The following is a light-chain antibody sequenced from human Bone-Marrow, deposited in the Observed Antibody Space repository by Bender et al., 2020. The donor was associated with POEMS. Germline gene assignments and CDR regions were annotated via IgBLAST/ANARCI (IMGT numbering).Light chain of an antibody. CDR1: SSDVGGYNY. J-gene: IGLJ2*01. CDR2: DVS. CDR3: CSFPGHYSLI. Sequence: QSALTQSPSASGSPGQSVTISCTGTSSDVGGYNYVSWYQQHPGKAPKLMIYDVSTRPSGVSNRFSGSKTDNTASLTISGLQAEDEAEYYCCSFPGHYSLIFGGGTILTVL. V-gene: IGLV2-11*01.